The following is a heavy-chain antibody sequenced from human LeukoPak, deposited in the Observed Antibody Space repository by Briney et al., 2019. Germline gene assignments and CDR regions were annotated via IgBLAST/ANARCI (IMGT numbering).Heavy chain of an antibody. CDR3: ARGGWVQQTYYMDV. D-gene: IGHD5-24*01. Sequence: ASVKVSCKASGGTFNSYAISWVRQAPGQGLEWMGGIIPIFATTNHAQKFQGRVTITTDESRTTAYMELSSLRSEDTAVYYCARGGWVQQTYYMDVWGKGTTVTVSS. J-gene: IGHJ6*03. CDR1: GGTFNSYA. CDR2: IIPIFATT. V-gene: IGHV1-69*05.